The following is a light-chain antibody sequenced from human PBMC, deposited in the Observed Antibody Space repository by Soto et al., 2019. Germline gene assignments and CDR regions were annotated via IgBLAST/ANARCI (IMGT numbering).Light chain of an antibody. V-gene: IGKV1-5*03. CDR2: KES. Sequence: DIQMTQSPSTLSASVGDRVTITCRASQSISSWLAWYQQKPGKAPKLLIYKESSLESGVPSRFSGTGSGTEFTLTISRLQPDDFATYYCQQYNSLSTFGQGTKLEIK. J-gene: IGKJ2*01. CDR3: QQYNSLST. CDR1: QSISSW.